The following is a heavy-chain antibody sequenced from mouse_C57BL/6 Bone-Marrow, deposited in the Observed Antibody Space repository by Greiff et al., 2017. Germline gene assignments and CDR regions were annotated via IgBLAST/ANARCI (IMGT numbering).Heavy chain of an antibody. J-gene: IGHJ3*01. D-gene: IGHD1-1*01. CDR2: ISSGGSYT. Sequence: EVKLVESGGDLVKPGGSLKLSCAASGFTFSSYGMSWVSQTPDKRLEWVATISSGGSYTYYPDSVKGRFTISRDNAKNTLYMQMSSLKSEDTAMYYCARQNYGSRPFAYWGQGTLVTVSA. CDR1: GFTFSSYG. CDR3: ARQNYGSRPFAY. V-gene: IGHV5-6*01.